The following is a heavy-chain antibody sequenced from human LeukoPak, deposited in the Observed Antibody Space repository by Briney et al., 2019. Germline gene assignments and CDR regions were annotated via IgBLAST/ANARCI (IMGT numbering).Heavy chain of an antibody. Sequence: SETLSLTCTVSNTSISSYYWSWIRQPPGKGLEWIGYIYYSGSTNYNPSLKSRITISVDTSKNQFSLKLTSVTAADTAVYYCARDQYRAFGIWGQGTMVTVFS. CDR3: ARDQYRAFGI. D-gene: IGHD2/OR15-2a*01. V-gene: IGHV4-59*01. CDR2: IYYSGST. CDR1: NTSISSYY. J-gene: IGHJ3*02.